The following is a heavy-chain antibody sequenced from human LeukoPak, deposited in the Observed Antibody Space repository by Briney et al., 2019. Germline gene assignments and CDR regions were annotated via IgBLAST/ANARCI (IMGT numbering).Heavy chain of an antibody. V-gene: IGHV3-23*01. J-gene: IGHJ4*02. CDR1: GFTFSDAW. CDR2: ISGSGGST. Sequence: PGGSLRLSCAASGFTFSDAWMNWVRQAPGKGLEWVSAISGSGGSTYYADSVKGRFTISRDNSKNTLYLQMNSLRAEDTAVYYCAKADYYDSSGYYSDYWGQGTLVTVSS. D-gene: IGHD3-22*01. CDR3: AKADYYDSSGYYSDY.